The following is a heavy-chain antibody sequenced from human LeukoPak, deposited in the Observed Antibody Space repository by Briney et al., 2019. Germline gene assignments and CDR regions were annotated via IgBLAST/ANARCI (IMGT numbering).Heavy chain of an antibody. CDR3: ARGSTSTWYDY. J-gene: IGHJ4*02. D-gene: IGHD6-13*01. V-gene: IGHV3-23*01. Sequence: GGSLRLSCAASGFTFSNYAMSWVRQAPGKGLEWVSLIGGSGNNIYYADSVKGRFTISRDNSKNTLYLQMNSLRTEDTAVYYCARGSTSTWYDYWGQGILVTVSS. CDR2: IGGSGNNI. CDR1: GFTFSNYA.